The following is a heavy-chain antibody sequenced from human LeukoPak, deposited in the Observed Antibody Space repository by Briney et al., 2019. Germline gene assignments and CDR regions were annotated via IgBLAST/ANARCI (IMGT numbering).Heavy chain of an antibody. CDR1: GFTVSSNF. V-gene: IGHV3-66*01. CDR2: IYSGGNA. Sequence: GGSLRLSCAASGFTVSSNFISWVRQAPGQGLELVSVIYSGGNAYYADSVRGRFTIFRDNSKNTLYLQMNSLRAEDTAMYYCARKYTYGLDWRQGTLVTVSS. D-gene: IGHD5-18*01. CDR3: ARKYTYGLD. J-gene: IGHJ4*02.